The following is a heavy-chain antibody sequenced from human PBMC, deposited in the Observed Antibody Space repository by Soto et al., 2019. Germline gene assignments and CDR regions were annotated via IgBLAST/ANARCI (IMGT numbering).Heavy chain of an antibody. CDR1: RYTFTSHG. J-gene: IGHJ3*01. V-gene: IGHV1-18*01. CDR3: ARLLTEGATFREDAFDL. CDR2: ISTFNGKT. Sequence: QVQLVQSGGDVKTPGASVKVSCTSSRYTFTSHGIAWVRQAPGQGLEWMGWISTFNGKTDYAQKFQGRVTMTADTLTSTVHMELRSLRSDDTAFYYCARLLTEGATFREDAFDLWGQGTKVTVSS. D-gene: IGHD1-26*01.